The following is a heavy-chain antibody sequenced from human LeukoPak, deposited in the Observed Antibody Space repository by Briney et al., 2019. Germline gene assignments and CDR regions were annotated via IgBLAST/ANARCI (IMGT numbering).Heavy chain of an antibody. CDR3: ARANPYSSSPDY. D-gene: IGHD6-13*01. CDR2: IIPIFGTA. V-gene: IGHV1-69*13. Sequence: EASVKVSCKASGYTFTGYYMHWVRQAPGQGLEWMGGIIPIFGTANYAQKFQGRVTITADESTSTAYMELSSLRSEDTAVYYCARANPYSSSPDYWGQGTLVTVSS. J-gene: IGHJ4*02. CDR1: GYTFTGYY.